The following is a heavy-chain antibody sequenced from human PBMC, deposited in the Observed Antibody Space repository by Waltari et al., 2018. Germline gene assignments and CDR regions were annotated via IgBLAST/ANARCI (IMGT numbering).Heavy chain of an antibody. Sequence: QVQLVQSAAAVKKPGASVKVSCKASGYTFTSYGISWVRPAPGQGREWMGWISAYNGNTNYAQKLQGRVTMTTDTSTSTAYMELRSLRSDDTAVYYCARDNTIFGVVPFYFDYWGQGTLVTVSS. CDR1: GYTFTSYG. D-gene: IGHD3-3*01. V-gene: IGHV1-18*01. J-gene: IGHJ4*02. CDR2: ISAYNGNT. CDR3: ARDNTIFGVVPFYFDY.